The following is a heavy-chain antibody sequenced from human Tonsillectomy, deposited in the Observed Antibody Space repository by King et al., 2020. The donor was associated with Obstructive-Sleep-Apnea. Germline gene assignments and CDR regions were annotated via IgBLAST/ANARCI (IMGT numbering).Heavy chain of an antibody. CDR3: AIDQKVLRYFDWPGPFDY. J-gene: IGHJ4*02. V-gene: IGHV1-18*01. CDR1: GYTFTSYG. D-gene: IGHD3-9*01. CDR2: ISAYNGNT. Sequence: QLVQSGAEVKKPGASVKVSCKASGYTFTSYGISWVRQAPGQGLEWMGWISAYNGNTNYAQKLQGRVTMTTDTSTSPAYMELRSLRSDDTAVYYCAIDQKVLRYFDWPGPFDYWGQGTLVTVSS.